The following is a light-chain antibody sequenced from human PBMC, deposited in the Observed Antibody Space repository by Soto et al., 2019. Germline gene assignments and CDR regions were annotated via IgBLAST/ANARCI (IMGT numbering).Light chain of an antibody. CDR1: QSLLHSNGYNY. J-gene: IGKJ2*01. Sequence: DIVMTQSPLSLPVTPGEPASISCRSSQSLLHSNGYNYLDWYLQKPGQSPQLLIYLGSNRASGVPYRFSGSGSGTDVTLKISRVEAEDVGVYYCMQALQTPYTFGQGTKLEIK. CDR3: MQALQTPYT. CDR2: LGS. V-gene: IGKV2-28*01.